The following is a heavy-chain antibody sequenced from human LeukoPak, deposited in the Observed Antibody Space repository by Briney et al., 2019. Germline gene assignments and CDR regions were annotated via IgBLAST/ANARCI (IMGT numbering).Heavy chain of an antibody. V-gene: IGHV1-69*04. D-gene: IGHD3-9*01. CDR1: GGTFSSYA. CDR2: IIPILGIA. Sequence: SVKVSCKASGGTFSSYAISWVRQAPGQGLEWMGRIIPILGIANYAQKFQGRVTITADKSTSTAYMELSSLRAEDTAVYYCAREGSSLTGVHYWGQGTLVTVSS. CDR3: AREGSSLTGVHY. J-gene: IGHJ4*02.